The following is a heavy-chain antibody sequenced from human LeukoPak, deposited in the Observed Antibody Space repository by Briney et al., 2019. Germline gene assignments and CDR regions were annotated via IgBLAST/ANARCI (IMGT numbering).Heavy chain of an antibody. CDR1: GGSTSSYY. CDR2: IYYSGST. J-gene: IGHJ3*02. CDR3: ASGIAAAGLSDAFDI. Sequence: ETLSLTCTVTGGSTSSYYWSWIRQPPGKGLEWIGYIYYSGSTNYNPSLKSRVTISVDTSKNQFSLKLSSVTAADTAVYYCASGIAAAGLSDAFDIWGQGTMVTVSS. D-gene: IGHD6-13*01. V-gene: IGHV4-59*08.